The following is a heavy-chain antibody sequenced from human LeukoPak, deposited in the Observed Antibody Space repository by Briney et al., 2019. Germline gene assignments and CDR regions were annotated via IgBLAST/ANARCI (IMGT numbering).Heavy chain of an antibody. J-gene: IGHJ4*02. CDR2: ISAYNGNT. D-gene: IGHD4-17*01. V-gene: IGHV1-18*01. CDR3: ARSTTVTTSGGFDY. CDR1: GYTFTSYG. Sequence: ASVKVSCKASGYTFTSYGISWVRQAPGQGLEWMGWISAYNGNTNYAQKLQGRVTMTTDTSTSTAYMELRSLRSDDTAVYYCARSTTVTTSGGFDYWGQGTLVTVSS.